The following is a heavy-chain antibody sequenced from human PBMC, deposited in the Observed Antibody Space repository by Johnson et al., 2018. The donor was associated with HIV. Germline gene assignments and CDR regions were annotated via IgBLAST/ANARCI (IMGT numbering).Heavy chain of an antibody. CDR3: ARSYSGYDYGPFDM. CDR1: GFTFDDYG. D-gene: IGHD5-12*01. V-gene: IGHV3-33*08. CDR2: IQYDGNNE. Sequence: VQLVESGGGLVKPGGSLRLSCAASGFTFDDYGMSWVRQPPGKGLEWVAFIQYDGNNEYHADSVKGRFTISRDNGDNSLYLQMNSLRAEDTALYYCARSYSGYDYGPFDMWGQGTMVTVSS. J-gene: IGHJ3*02.